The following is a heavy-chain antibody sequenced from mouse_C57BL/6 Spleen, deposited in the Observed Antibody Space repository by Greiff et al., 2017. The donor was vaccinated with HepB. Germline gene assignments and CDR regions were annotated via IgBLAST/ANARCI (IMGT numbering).Heavy chain of an antibody. CDR3: ARNGLTGDFDY. CDR1: GYTFTSYW. J-gene: IGHJ2*01. Sequence: QVQLKQPGAELVKPGASVKLSCKASGYTFTSYWMQWVKQRPGQGLEWIGEIDPSDSYTNYNQKFKGKATLTVDTSSSTAYMQLSSLTSEDSAVYYCARNGLTGDFDYWGQGTTLTVSS. D-gene: IGHD4-1*01. V-gene: IGHV1-50*01. CDR2: IDPSDSYT.